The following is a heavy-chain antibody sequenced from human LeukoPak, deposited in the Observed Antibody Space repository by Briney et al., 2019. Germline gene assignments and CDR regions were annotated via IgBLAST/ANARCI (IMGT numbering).Heavy chain of an antibody. CDR3: ARAVDSRVVITNAFDI. CDR1: GGTFSSYA. CDR2: IIPIFGTA. J-gene: IGHJ3*02. D-gene: IGHD3-22*01. V-gene: IGHV1-69*06. Sequence: ASVKVSCKASGGTFSSYAISWVRQAPGQGLEWMGGIIPIFGTANYAQKFQGRVTVTADKSTSTAYMELSSLRSEDTAVYYCARAVDSRVVITNAFDIWGQGTMVTVSS.